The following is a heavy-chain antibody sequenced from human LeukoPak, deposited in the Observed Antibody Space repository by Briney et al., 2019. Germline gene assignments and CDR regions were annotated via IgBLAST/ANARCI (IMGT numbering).Heavy chain of an antibody. Sequence: GGSLRLSCVVSGFNFDNFAMHWVRQPLGKGLEWVAVISHDARTKYYADSMKGRITISRDNSKNTLFLQMNNLRTEDTAVYFCARPSPPGDGYNPPDHWGQGTLVTVSS. CDR3: ARPSPPGDGYNPPDH. CDR2: ISHDARTK. CDR1: GFNFDNFA. J-gene: IGHJ5*02. V-gene: IGHV3-30*04. D-gene: IGHD5-24*01.